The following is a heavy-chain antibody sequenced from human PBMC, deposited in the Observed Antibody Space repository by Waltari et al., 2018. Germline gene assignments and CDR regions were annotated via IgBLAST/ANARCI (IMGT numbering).Heavy chain of an antibody. CDR3: ARWNSADYYGFDV. Sequence: QVQLMQSGAEVKKPGASVKVSCKAFGYTFTVFYMHWVRRAPGQGLEWMGWINPNSGVTKYAQKFQGWVTMTRDTSTTTVYMELSRLRPDDTAVYYCARWNSADYYGFDVWGQGTLVTVSS. CDR2: INPNSGVT. CDR1: GYTFTVFY. D-gene: IGHD2-21*02. V-gene: IGHV1-2*04. J-gene: IGHJ3*01.